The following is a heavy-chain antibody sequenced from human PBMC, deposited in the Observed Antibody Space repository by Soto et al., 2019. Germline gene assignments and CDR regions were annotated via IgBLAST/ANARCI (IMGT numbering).Heavy chain of an antibody. J-gene: IGHJ4*02. V-gene: IGHV3-23*01. Sequence: PVGSLRLSCASSVFTFSSYAMSCVRHSPGKGLEWVSAISGSGGSTYYADSVKGRFTISRDNSKNTLYLQMNSLRAEDTAVYYCAKGEITTHSSPPPFDYWGQGTLVNVSS. CDR3: AKGEITTHSSPPPFDY. CDR1: VFTFSSYA. D-gene: IGHD6-19*01. CDR2: ISGSGGST.